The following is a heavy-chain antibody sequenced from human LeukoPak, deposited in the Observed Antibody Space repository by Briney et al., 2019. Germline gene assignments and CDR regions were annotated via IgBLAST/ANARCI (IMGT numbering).Heavy chain of an antibody. D-gene: IGHD3-22*01. Sequence: SVKVSCKASGGTFSSYAISWVRQAPGQGVEWMGGIIPIFGTANYAQKFQGRVTINADESTSTAYMGLSSLRSEDTAVYYCARDLIDYYDSSGYYGSWGQGTLVTVSS. CDR1: GGTFSSYA. J-gene: IGHJ5*02. CDR3: ARDLIDYYDSSGYYGS. V-gene: IGHV1-69*13. CDR2: IIPIFGTA.